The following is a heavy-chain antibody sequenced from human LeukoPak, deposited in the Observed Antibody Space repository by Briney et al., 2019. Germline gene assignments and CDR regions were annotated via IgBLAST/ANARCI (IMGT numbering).Heavy chain of an antibody. Sequence: PSETLSLTCTVSGGSISSYYWSWIRQPAGKGLEWIGRIYTSGSTNYNPSLKSRVTMSVDTSKNQFSLKLSSVTAADTAVYYCARGSPIDYGDYVRFDSWGQGTLVTVSS. CDR3: ARGSPIDYGDYVRFDS. CDR1: GGSISSYY. CDR2: IYTSGST. D-gene: IGHD4-17*01. J-gene: IGHJ4*02. V-gene: IGHV4-4*07.